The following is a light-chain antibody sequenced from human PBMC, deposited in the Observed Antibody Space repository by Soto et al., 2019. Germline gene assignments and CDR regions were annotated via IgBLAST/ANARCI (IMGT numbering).Light chain of an antibody. CDR1: QIITSNY. V-gene: IGKV3-20*01. Sequence: EIVLTQSPGTLSLSPGERATLSCRASQIITSNYLAWYQQKPGQAPRLLIYGASSRATGIPDRFSGSGSGTDFTLTISRLEPEDFAVFFCQQYGSRTYTFGQGTKLEIK. J-gene: IGKJ2*01. CDR2: GAS. CDR3: QQYGSRTYT.